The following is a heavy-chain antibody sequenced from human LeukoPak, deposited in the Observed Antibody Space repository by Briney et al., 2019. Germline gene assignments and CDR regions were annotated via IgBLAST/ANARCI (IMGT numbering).Heavy chain of an antibody. J-gene: IGHJ3*02. CDR2: IYHSGST. CDR3: ARDLHCSSTSCYNDAFDI. CDR1: GGSISSSNW. V-gene: IGHV4-4*02. Sequence: SETLSLTCTVSGGSISSSNWWSWVRQPPGKGLEWIGEIYHSGSTNYNPSLKSRVTISVDKSKNQFSLKLSSVTAADTAVYYCARDLHCSSTSCYNDAFDIWGQGTMVTVSS. D-gene: IGHD2-2*02.